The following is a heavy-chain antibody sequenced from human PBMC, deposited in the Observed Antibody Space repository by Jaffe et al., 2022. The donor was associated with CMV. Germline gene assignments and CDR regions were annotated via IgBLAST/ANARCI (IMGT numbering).Heavy chain of an antibody. D-gene: IGHD1-26*01. CDR2: INHSGST. V-gene: IGHV4-34*01. CDR1: GGSFSGYY. J-gene: IGHJ4*02. Sequence: QVQLQQWGAGLLKPSETLSLTCAVYGGSFSGYYWSWIRQPPGKGLEWIGEINHSGSTNYNPSLKSRVTISVDTSKNQFSLKLSSVTAADTAVYYCARGRREATPPQGVGLGIDYWGQGTLVTVSS. CDR3: ARGRREATPPQGVGLGIDY.